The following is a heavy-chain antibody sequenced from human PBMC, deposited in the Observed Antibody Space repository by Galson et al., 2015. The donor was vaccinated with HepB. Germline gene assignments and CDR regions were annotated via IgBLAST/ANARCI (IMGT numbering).Heavy chain of an antibody. J-gene: IGHJ6*02. D-gene: IGHD3-10*01. Sequence: SLRLSCAASGFTFSSYQMNWVRQAPGKGLEWVSYISSSGSTIYYADSVKGRFTISRDNAKNSLYLQMNSLRAEDTAVYYCARVVWFGELYYYYGMDVWGQGTTVTVSS. CDR3: ARVVWFGELYYYYGMDV. CDR1: GFTFSSYQ. V-gene: IGHV3-48*03. CDR2: ISSSGSTI.